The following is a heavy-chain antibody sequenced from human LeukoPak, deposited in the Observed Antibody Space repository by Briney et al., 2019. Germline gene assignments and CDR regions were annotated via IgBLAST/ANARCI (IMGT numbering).Heavy chain of an antibody. D-gene: IGHD2-2*01. CDR1: GYTLTELS. CDR2: FDPEDGET. CDR3: ATAGRYCSSTSCYGDY. V-gene: IGHV1-24*01. Sequence: ASVKVSCKVSGYTLTELSMHWVRQAPGKGLEWMGGFDPEDGETIYAQKFQGRVTMTEVTSTDTAYMELSSLRSEDTAVYYCATAGRYCSSTSCYGDYWGQGTLVTVSS. J-gene: IGHJ4*02.